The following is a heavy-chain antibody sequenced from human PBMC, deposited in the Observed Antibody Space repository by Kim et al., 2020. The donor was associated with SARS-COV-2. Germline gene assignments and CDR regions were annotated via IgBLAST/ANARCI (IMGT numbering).Heavy chain of an antibody. CDR3: ARVPLAYCGGECYSTHLDC. J-gene: IGHJ4*02. V-gene: IGHV3-33*01. D-gene: IGHD2-21*01. CDR2: IWYDGSNK. CDR1: GFTFSSYG. Sequence: GGSLRLSCAASGFTFSSYGMHWVRQAPGKGLEWVAVIWYDGSNKYYADSVKGRFTISRDNSKNTLYLQMNSLRAEDTAVYYCARVPLAYCGGECYSTHLDCWGQGTLVTVSS.